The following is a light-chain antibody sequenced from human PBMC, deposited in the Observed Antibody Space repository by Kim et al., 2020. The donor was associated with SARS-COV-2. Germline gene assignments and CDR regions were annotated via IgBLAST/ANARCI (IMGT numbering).Light chain of an antibody. Sequence: ATLSLPPGQRATRSCRASQSVATYLAWYQQRPGQAPRLLIYDASKRATGIPARFRGSGSGTDFTLTIGTLEPEDSAVYYCQQRGNFGQGTRLEIK. CDR2: DAS. V-gene: IGKV3-11*01. CDR1: QSVATY. CDR3: QQRGN. J-gene: IGKJ5*01.